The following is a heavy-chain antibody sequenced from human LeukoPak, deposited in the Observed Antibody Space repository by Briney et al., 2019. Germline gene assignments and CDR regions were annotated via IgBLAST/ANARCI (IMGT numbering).Heavy chain of an antibody. J-gene: IGHJ3*02. D-gene: IGHD3-22*01. V-gene: IGHV1-18*01. CDR2: ISAYNGNT. CDR3: ARVYRPYYYDSSGYGAFDI. CDR1: GYTFTSYG. Sequence: ASVKVSCKASGYTFTSYGISWVRQAPGQGLEWMGWISAYNGNTNYAQKLQGRVTMTTDTSTSTAYMELRGLRSDDTAVYYCARVYRPYYYDSSGYGAFDIWGQGTMVTVSS.